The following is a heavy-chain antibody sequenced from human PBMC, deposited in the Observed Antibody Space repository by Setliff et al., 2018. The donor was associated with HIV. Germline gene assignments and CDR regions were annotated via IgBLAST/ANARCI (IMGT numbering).Heavy chain of an antibody. V-gene: IGHV3-43*01. Sequence: PGGSLRLSCAASGFTFDDYTMHWVRQAPGKGLECVSIISWDGGNTYYADSVKGRFTISRDNSKNSLYLQMNSLRTEDTALYYCVKNIGGYSSSSVFDYWGQGTLVTVSS. CDR2: ISWDGGNT. CDR3: VKNIGGYSSSSVFDY. CDR1: GFTFDDYT. D-gene: IGHD6-6*01. J-gene: IGHJ4*02.